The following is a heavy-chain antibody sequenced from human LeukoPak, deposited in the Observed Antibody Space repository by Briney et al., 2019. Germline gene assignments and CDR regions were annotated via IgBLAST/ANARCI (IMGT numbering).Heavy chain of an antibody. D-gene: IGHD1-26*01. V-gene: IGHV3-64*01. J-gene: IGHJ4*02. CDR2: ISSNGGST. CDR3: ARDFTHGSYSYYFDY. Sequence: GGSLRLSCAASGFTFSSYAMHWVRQAPGKGLEYVSAISSNGGSTYYANSVKGRFTISRDNSKNTLYLQMGSLRAEDMAVYYCARDFTHGSYSYYFDYWGQGTLVTVSS. CDR1: GFTFSSYA.